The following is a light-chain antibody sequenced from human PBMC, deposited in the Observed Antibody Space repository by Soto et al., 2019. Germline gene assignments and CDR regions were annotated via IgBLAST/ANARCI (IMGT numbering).Light chain of an antibody. Sequence: EVVMTQSPATLSVSPGERATLSCRASQTVRDNLGWYQQKPGQSPRLLIYGTSTRATGVPARFSGGGSGTEFTLTINSLQSEDFAVYFCHQYNFWPTFGQGTKVDIK. CDR2: GTS. V-gene: IGKV3-15*01. CDR3: HQYNFWPT. CDR1: QTVRDN. J-gene: IGKJ1*01.